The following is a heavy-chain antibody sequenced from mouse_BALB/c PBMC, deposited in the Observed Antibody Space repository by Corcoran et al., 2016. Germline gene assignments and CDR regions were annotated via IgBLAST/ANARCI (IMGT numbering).Heavy chain of an antibody. J-gene: IGHJ1*01. CDR3: ARWDWYFDV. Sequence: EVQLQQSGAELVKPGASVKLSCTASGFNIKDTYMHWVKQRTEQGLEWIGRIDPANGNTKYDPKFQGKATITADTSSNTAYLQLSSRTSEDTAVYYCARWDWYFDVWGAGTTVTVSS. CDR1: GFNIKDTY. CDR2: IDPANGNT. V-gene: IGHV14-3*02.